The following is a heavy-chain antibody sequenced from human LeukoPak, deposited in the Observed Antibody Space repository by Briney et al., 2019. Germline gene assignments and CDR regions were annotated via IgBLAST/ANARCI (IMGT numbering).Heavy chain of an antibody. CDR2: IWYDGSNK. Sequence: PGRSLRLSCAASGFTFSSYGMHWVRQAPGKGLEWVAVIWYDGSNKYYADSVKGRFTISRDNAKNSLYLQMNSLRAEDTAVYYCARSYSGYDYWGQGTLVTVSS. J-gene: IGHJ4*02. CDR3: ARSYSGYDY. D-gene: IGHD5-12*01. CDR1: GFTFSSYG. V-gene: IGHV3-33*01.